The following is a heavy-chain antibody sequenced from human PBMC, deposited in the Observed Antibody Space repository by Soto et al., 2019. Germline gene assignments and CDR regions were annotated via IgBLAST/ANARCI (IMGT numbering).Heavy chain of an antibody. CDR3: ARAPSMVRGVIGWENYYYMDV. CDR2: IGTAGDT. D-gene: IGHD3-10*01. V-gene: IGHV3-13*01. Sequence: GGSLRLSCAASGFTFSSYDMHWVRQATGKGLEWVSAIGTAGDTYYPGSVKGRFTISRENAKNSLYLQMNSLRAGDTAVYYCARAPSMVRGVIGWENYYYMDVWGKGTTVTVSS. J-gene: IGHJ6*03. CDR1: GFTFSSYD.